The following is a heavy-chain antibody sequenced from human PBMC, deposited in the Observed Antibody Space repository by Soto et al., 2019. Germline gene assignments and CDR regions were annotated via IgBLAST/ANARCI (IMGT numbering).Heavy chain of an antibody. V-gene: IGHV1-18*04. J-gene: IGHJ5*02. Sequence: ASLLVPCTDSGYTFTCYGINWVGKAPVQGLVLMGWISAYNGHTNYAQKLQGRVTMTTETCTSRAYMELRSLRSDDTAVYYCAGGSWTYYYDSSGYSSPWGQGTLVTVSS. D-gene: IGHD3-22*01. CDR1: GYTFTCYG. CDR3: AGGSWTYYYDSSGYSSP. CDR2: ISAYNGHT.